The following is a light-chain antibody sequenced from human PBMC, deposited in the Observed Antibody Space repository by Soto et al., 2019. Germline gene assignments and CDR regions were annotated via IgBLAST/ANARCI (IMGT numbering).Light chain of an antibody. V-gene: IGKV4-1*01. CDR3: QQYYIPPLT. CDR1: QSVLYSSNNKNY. J-gene: IGKJ4*01. CDR2: WAS. Sequence: DIVMTQSPDSLAVSLGERATINCKSSQSVLYSSNNKNYLAWYQQKPGQPPKLLIYWASTREAGVPDRFSGSGSGTHFALTISRLQPEDVAVYYCQQYYIPPLTFGGGTKVEFK.